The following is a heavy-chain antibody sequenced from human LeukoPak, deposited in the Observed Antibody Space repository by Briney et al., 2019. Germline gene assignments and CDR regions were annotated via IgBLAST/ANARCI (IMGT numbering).Heavy chain of an antibody. V-gene: IGHV4-59*01. CDR1: GGSISSYY. CDR3: ARAYDILPRFDP. J-gene: IGHJ5*02. D-gene: IGHD3-9*01. Sequence: SETLSLTCTVSGGSISSYYWSWIRPPPGKGLEWIGYIYYSGSTNYNPSLKSRVTISVDTSKNQFSLKLSSVTAADTAVYYCARAYDILPRFDPWSQATLVTVYS. CDR2: IYYSGST.